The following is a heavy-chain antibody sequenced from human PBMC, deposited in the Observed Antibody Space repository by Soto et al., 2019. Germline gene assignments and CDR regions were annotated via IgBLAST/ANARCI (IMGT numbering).Heavy chain of an antibody. CDR2: IYHSGST. CDR3: ARVPDR. J-gene: IGHJ5*02. V-gene: IGHV4-30-2*01. Sequence: SETLSLTCTVSGGSMRSGGYSWSWIRQPPGKGLEWIGYIYHSGSTYYNPSLKSRVTISVDRSKNQFSLKLSSVTAADTAVYYCARVPDRWGQGTLVTVPS. CDR1: GGSMRSGGYS. D-gene: IGHD2-2*01.